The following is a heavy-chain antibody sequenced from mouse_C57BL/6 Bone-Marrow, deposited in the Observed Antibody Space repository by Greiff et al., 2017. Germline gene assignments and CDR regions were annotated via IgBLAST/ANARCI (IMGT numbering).Heavy chain of an antibody. V-gene: IGHV1-72*01. J-gene: IGHJ4*01. CDR3: ARWGSSGYAMDY. Sequence: QVQLQQPGAELVKPGASVKLSCKASGYTFTSYWMHWVKQRPGRGLAWIGRIDPTSGGTKYNEKLKGKATLTVDKPSSTAYMQLSILTSEDSAVYYCARWGSSGYAMDYWSQGTSVTVSS. CDR1: GYTFTSYW. D-gene: IGHD3-2*02. CDR2: IDPTSGGT.